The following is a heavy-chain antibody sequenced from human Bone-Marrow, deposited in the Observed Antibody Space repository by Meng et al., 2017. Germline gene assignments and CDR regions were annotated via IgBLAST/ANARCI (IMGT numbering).Heavy chain of an antibody. Sequence: SVKVSCKASAGTFSSYAISWVRQAPGQGLEWLGGIMPIFGTANYAQKIQGRVTITTDEFTSTAYMELSRLRSEDTAVYYCASSRGVVVPAAIDVYLDYWGQATRVTGYS. CDR1: AGTFSSYA. D-gene: IGHD2-2*01. V-gene: IGHV1-69*05. CDR2: IMPIFGTA. J-gene: IGHJ4*02. CDR3: ASSRGVVVPAAIDVYLDY.